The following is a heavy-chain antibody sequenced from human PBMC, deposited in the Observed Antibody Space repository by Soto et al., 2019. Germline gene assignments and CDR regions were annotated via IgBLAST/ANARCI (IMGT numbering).Heavy chain of an antibody. CDR1: GFTFSSYA. Sequence: EVQLLESGGGLVQPGGSLRLSCAASGFTFSSYAMSWVRQAPGKGLEWVSAISGSGGSTYYADAVKGRFTISRDNYKNTMYLQMDSLRGEDTAVYYCAKTLTSYCSSTSCYERARGYFDYWGQGTLVTVSS. J-gene: IGHJ4*02. CDR3: AKTLTSYCSSTSCYERARGYFDY. D-gene: IGHD2-2*01. V-gene: IGHV3-23*01. CDR2: ISGSGGST.